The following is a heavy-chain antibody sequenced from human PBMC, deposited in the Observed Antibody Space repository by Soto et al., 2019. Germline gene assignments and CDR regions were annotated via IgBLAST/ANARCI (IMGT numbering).Heavy chain of an antibody. J-gene: IGHJ6*02. CDR3: ARGVLRGLCSV. CDR2: IYHSGST. Sequence: PSETLSLTCAVPGGSISSGGYSWSWIRQPPGKGLEWIGYIYHSGSTYYNPSLKSRVTISVDRSKNQFSLKLSSVTAADTAVYYCARGVLRGLCSVWGPGTTVTVSS. V-gene: IGHV4-30-2*01. CDR1: GGSISSGGYS. D-gene: IGHD3-3*01.